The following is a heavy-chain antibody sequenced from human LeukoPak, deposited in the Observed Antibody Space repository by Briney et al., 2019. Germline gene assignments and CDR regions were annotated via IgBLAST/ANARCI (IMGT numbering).Heavy chain of an antibody. J-gene: IGHJ3*02. Sequence: SQTLSLTCTVSGDSISSGSYYWSWIRQPAGKGLEWIGRIYTSGSTNYNPSLKSRVTISVDTSKNQFSLKLSSVTAADTAVYYCARDSSISPYDFWSGYYVGAFDIWGQGTMVTVSS. CDR1: GDSISSGSYY. CDR3: ARDSSISPYDFWSGYYVGAFDI. CDR2: IYTSGST. V-gene: IGHV4-61*02. D-gene: IGHD3-3*01.